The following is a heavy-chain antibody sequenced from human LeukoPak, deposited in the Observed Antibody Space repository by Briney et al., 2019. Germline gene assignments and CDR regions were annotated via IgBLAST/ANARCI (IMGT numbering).Heavy chain of an antibody. CDR3: ATTYDSGSQDLYFDY. D-gene: IGHD3-10*01. CDR2: IYYRRST. V-gene: IGHV4-39*07. CDR1: GGSVTSNNYY. J-gene: IGHJ4*02. Sequence: SETLSLTCTVSGGSVTSNNYYWGWVRLPPGKGLEWIGSIYYRRSTYYNPSLKSRVTISVDTSKNQFSLKLSSVTAADTAVYYCATTYDSGSQDLYFDYWGQGILVTVSS.